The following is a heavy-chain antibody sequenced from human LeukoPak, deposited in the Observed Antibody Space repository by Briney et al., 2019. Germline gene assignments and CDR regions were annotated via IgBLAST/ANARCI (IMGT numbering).Heavy chain of an antibody. CDR3: ANPPSRVGAFDI. J-gene: IGHJ3*02. D-gene: IGHD1-26*01. CDR1: GFTFSSYA. Sequence: QTGGSLRLSCAASGFTFSSYAMSWVRQAPGKGLEWVSAISGSGGSTYYADSVKGRFTISRDNSKNTLYLQMNSLRAEDTAVYYCANPPSRVGAFDIWGQGTMVTVSS. CDR2: ISGSGGST. V-gene: IGHV3-23*01.